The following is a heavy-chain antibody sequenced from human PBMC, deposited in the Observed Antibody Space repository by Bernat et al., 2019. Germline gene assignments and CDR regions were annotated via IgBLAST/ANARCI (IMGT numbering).Heavy chain of an antibody. CDR3: ARMLEDASGLFDN. D-gene: IGHD3-10*01. CDR1: GFSLSTSGIR. Sequence: QVTLKESGPALVRPTQTLTLTCTFSGFSLSTSGIRVNWIRQPPGKALEWLARIDWDDDEFYSTSLKTRLTISKDTSKNQVVLTMTNMDPVDTATYYCARMLEDASGLFDNWGQGTLVTLSS. CDR2: IDWDDDE. V-gene: IGHV2-70*04. J-gene: IGHJ4*02.